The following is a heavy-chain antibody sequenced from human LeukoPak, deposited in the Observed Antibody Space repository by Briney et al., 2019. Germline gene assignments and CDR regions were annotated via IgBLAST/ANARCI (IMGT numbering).Heavy chain of an antibody. CDR1: GLSVSSNY. J-gene: IGHJ4*02. CDR3: ARARGRPYGSGSYFDY. V-gene: IGHV3-66*01. Sequence: GGSLRLSCVASGLSVSSNYMSWVRQAPGKGLEWVSVIYRDGSSYYAESVKGRFTISRDNSKNTLYIQMNSLRAEDTAVYYCARARGRPYGSGSYFDYWGQGTLVTVSS. D-gene: IGHD3-10*01. CDR2: IYRDGSS.